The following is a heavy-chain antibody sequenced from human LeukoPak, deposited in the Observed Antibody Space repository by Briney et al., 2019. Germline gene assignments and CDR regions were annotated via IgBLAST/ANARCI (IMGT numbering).Heavy chain of an antibody. Sequence: GGSLRLSCAAYGFTFSSYAMSWVRQAPGEGLEWVSSIGGSGGSTYYADSVKGRFTISRDNSKNTLYLQMNSLRAEGTAVYYCAKDSPRGIAAAGTPWGWGQGTLVTVSS. CDR3: AKDSPRGIAAAGTPWG. V-gene: IGHV3-23*01. J-gene: IGHJ4*02. D-gene: IGHD6-13*01. CDR1: GFTFSSYA. CDR2: IGGSGGST.